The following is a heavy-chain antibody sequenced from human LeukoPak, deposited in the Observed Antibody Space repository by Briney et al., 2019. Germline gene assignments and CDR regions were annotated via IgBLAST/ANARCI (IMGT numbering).Heavy chain of an antibody. CDR2: INPGGGST. CDR3: ARGGDNSYFDY. J-gene: IGHJ4*02. CDR1: GSTFTSYY. Sequence: GASVKVSCKASGSTFTSYYIHWVRQAPGQGLERMGIINPGGGSTSYAQNFQGRVTMTRDTSTSTVYMELSSLRSEDTAIYYCARGGDNSYFDYWGQGTLVTVSS. V-gene: IGHV1-46*01. D-gene: IGHD4-23*01.